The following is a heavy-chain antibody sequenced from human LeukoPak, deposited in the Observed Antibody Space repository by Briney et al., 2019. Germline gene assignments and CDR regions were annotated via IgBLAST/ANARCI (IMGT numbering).Heavy chain of an antibody. CDR1: GFTFSNAW. V-gene: IGHV3-15*01. CDR2: IKSKSDGGTT. Sequence: GGSLRLSCAASGFTFSNAWMSWVRQAPGKGLEWVGRIKSKSDGGTTDYAAPVKGRFTISRDDSKNTLYLQMNSLKTEDTAVYYCTTGDCRSTSCYADFYYYYMDVWGKGTTVTVSS. CDR3: TTGDCRSTSCYADFYYYYMDV. D-gene: IGHD2-2*01. J-gene: IGHJ6*03.